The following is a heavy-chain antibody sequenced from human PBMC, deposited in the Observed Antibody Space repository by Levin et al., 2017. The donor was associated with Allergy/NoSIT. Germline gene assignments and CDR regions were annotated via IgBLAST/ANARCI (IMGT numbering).Heavy chain of an antibody. CDR3: ARDRRDYGNWFDP. V-gene: IGHV3-33*01. CDR1: GFTFSSYG. D-gene: IGHD4/OR15-4a*01. CDR2: IWYDGSNK. Sequence: PGGSLRLSCAASGFTFSSYGMHWVRQAPGKGLEWVAVIWYDGSNKYYADSVKGRFTISRDNSKNTLYLQMNSLRAEDTAMYYCARDRRDYGNWFDPWGQGTLVTVSS. J-gene: IGHJ5*02.